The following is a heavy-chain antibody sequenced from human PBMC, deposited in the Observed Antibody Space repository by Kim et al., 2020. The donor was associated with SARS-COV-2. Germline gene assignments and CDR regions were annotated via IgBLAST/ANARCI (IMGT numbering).Heavy chain of an antibody. Sequence: GGSLRLSCAASGFTFSNSAMSWVRQAPGKGLEWVSGIFGSGTGTYYADSVQGRLTISRDNSKNILYLQMSNLRAEDTAIYYCAKHLHVTSLTFYSYLELWGHGTLVTVSS. V-gene: IGHV3-23*05. J-gene: IGHJ2*01. CDR2: IFGSGTGT. CDR1: GFTFSNSA. CDR3: AKHLHVTSLTFYSYLEL. D-gene: IGHD3-9*01.